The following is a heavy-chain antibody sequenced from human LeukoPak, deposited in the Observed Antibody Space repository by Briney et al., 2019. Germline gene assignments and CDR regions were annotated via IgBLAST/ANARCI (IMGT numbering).Heavy chain of an antibody. J-gene: IGHJ4*02. CDR3: AKWGDYDVLTGYYVSDY. Sequence: GSLRLSCVASGFPFSNYAMSWVRQAPGKGLEWVSAITGSGGNTYYADSVKGRFTISRDNSKNTVFLQMNSLRAEDTAVYYCAKWGDYDVLTGYYVSDYWGQGTLVTVSS. D-gene: IGHD3-9*01. V-gene: IGHV3-23*01. CDR1: GFPFSNYA. CDR2: ITGSGGNT.